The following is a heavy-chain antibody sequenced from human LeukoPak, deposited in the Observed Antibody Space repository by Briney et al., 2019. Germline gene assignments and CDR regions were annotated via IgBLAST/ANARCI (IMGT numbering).Heavy chain of an antibody. J-gene: IGHJ4*02. CDR1: GFTFSSYA. V-gene: IGHV3-23*01. Sequence: PGGSLRLSCAASGFTFSSYAMSWARQAPGKGLEWVSAISGSGGSTYYADSVKGRFTISRDNSKNTLYLQMNSLRAEDTAVYYCAKAPYDILTGYYDYWGQGTLVTVSS. D-gene: IGHD3-9*01. CDR2: ISGSGGST. CDR3: AKAPYDILTGYYDY.